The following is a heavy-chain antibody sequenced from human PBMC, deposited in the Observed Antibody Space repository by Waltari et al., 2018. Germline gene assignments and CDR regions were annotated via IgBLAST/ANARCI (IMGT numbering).Heavy chain of an antibody. Sequence: EVQLVQSGAEVKKPGESLKISCKGSGYSFTSYWIGWVRQMPGKGLEWMGIIYPVDSDTRYSPSFQGQVTISADKSISTAYLQWSSLKASDTAMYYCARHRRYCSGGSCYHNWFDPWGQGTLVTVSS. CDR3: ARHRRYCSGGSCYHNWFDP. D-gene: IGHD2-15*01. CDR2: IYPVDSDT. CDR1: GYSFTSYW. J-gene: IGHJ5*02. V-gene: IGHV5-51*01.